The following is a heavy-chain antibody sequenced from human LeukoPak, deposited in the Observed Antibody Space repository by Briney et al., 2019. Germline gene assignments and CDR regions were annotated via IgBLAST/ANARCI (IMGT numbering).Heavy chain of an antibody. Sequence: ASVKVSCKASGYTLTGYYMHWVRQAPGQGLEWMGWMNPNSGGTNYAQKFQGRVTMTRDTSISTAYMELSRLRSDDTAVYYCARGGPWLVPFDYWGQGTLVTVSS. D-gene: IGHD6-19*01. V-gene: IGHV1-2*02. CDR2: MNPNSGGT. CDR3: ARGGPWLVPFDY. J-gene: IGHJ4*02. CDR1: GYTLTGYY.